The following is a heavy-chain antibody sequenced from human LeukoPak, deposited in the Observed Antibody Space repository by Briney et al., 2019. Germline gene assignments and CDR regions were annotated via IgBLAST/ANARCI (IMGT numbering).Heavy chain of an antibody. CDR3: ATYRQVLLPFES. Sequence: GGSLRLSCAASGFTFSTFAMLWVRQPPGKGLEWVSSIFPSGGEIHYADSVRGRFTISRDNSKSILSLQMNSLRAEDTAIYYCATYRQVLLPFESWGQGTLVTVSS. CDR1: GFTFSTFA. D-gene: IGHD5-18*01. V-gene: IGHV3-23*01. CDR2: IFPSGGEI. J-gene: IGHJ4*02.